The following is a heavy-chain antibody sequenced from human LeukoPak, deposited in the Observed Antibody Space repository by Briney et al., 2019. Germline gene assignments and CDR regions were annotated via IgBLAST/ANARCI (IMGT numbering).Heavy chain of an antibody. CDR1: GFNFLDYN. D-gene: IGHD2-21*01. J-gene: IGHJ4*02. CDR3: ARSQHSTADY. CDR2: VTRDGSGT. V-gene: IGHV3-7*01. Sequence: GGSLRLSCITSGFNFLDYNMAWVRQAPGKGLEWLATVTRDGSGTEYIDSVRGRFTISRDNAENSVYLQMNSLRAEDTAVYFCARSQHSTADYWGQGTLVTVSS.